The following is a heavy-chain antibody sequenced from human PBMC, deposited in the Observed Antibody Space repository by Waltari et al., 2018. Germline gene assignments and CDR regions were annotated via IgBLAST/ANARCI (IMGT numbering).Heavy chain of an antibody. CDR2: ISGSGGST. D-gene: IGHD3-10*01. CDR1: GITVSCYA. J-gene: IGHJ4*02. CDR3: AKGPRSGSYLDY. V-gene: IGHV3-23*01. Sequence: EVQLLESGGGLVQPGGSLRLSCAASGITVSCYAMSWVRQAPGKGLELVSAISGSGGSTYYADSVKGRFTISRDNSKNTLYLQMNSLRAEDTAVYYCAKGPRSGSYLDYWGQGTLVTVSS.